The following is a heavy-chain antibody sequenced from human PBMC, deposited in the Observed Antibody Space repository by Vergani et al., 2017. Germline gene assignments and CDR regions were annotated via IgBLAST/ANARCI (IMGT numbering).Heavy chain of an antibody. CDR1: GYTLTELS. Sequence: QVQLVQSGAEVKKPGASVKVSCKVSGYTLTELSMPWVRQAPGKGLEWMGRIIPIFGTANYAQKFQGRVTTTAVESTSTAYMELSSLRSEDTAVYYCARVPRWVRGIYYFDYWGQGTLVTVSS. CDR2: IIPIFGTA. V-gene: IGHV1-69*13. J-gene: IGHJ4*02. D-gene: IGHD3-10*01. CDR3: ARVPRWVRGIYYFDY.